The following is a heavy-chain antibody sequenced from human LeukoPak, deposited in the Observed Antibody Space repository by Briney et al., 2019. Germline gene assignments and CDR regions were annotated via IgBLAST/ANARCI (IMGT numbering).Heavy chain of an antibody. V-gene: IGHV3-21*01. Sequence: GGSLRLSCAASGFTFSSYSMSWVRQAPGKGLEWVSSISSSSSYIYYADSVKGRFTISRDNAKNSLYLQMNSLRAEDTAVYYCARAKRNGFDIWGQGTMVTVSS. J-gene: IGHJ3*02. CDR2: ISSSSSYI. CDR1: GFTFSSYS. CDR3: ARAKRNGFDI.